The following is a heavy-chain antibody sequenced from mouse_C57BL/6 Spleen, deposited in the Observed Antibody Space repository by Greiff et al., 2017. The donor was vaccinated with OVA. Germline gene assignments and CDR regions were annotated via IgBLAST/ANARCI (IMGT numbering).Heavy chain of an antibody. CDR1: GFTIKDDY. D-gene: IGHD1-1*01. Sequence: VQLQQSGAELVRPGASVKLSCTASGFTIKDDYMHWVKQRPEQGLEWIGWIDPENGDTEYASKFQGKATITADTSSNTAYLQLSSLTSEDTAVYYCTTDGYYGSSYGYFDVWGTGTTVTVSS. CDR3: TTDGYYGSSYGYFDV. J-gene: IGHJ1*03. V-gene: IGHV14-4*01. CDR2: IDPENGDT.